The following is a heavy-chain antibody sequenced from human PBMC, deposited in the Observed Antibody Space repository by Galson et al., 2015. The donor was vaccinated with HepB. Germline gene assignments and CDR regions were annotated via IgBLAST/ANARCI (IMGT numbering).Heavy chain of an antibody. J-gene: IGHJ4*02. CDR1: GFSFDDYA. CDR3: AKDREILTAYNSFDH. V-gene: IGHV3-9*01. D-gene: IGHD3-9*01. CDR2: INWNSGGI. Sequence: LRLSCAASGFSFDDYAMHWVRQVPGKGLEWVSSINWNSGGIDYADAVKGRFTISRDNAKKSLFLQMNSLTADDTAVYYCAKDREILTAYNSFDHWGQGALVTVSS.